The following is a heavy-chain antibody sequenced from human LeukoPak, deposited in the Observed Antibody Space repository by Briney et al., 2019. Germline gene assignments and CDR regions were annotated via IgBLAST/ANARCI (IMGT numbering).Heavy chain of an antibody. CDR2: INYSGST. V-gene: IGHV4-59*08. J-gene: IGHJ6*03. Sequence: PSETLSLTCTVSGGSSSSYYWSWIRQPPGKGLEWFGYINYSGSTNYNPSLKSRVTISVDTSKNQFSLKLSSVTAADTAVYYCARQMDTAMVTGRYYYYMDVWGKGTTVTVSS. CDR1: GGSSSSYY. D-gene: IGHD5-18*01. CDR3: ARQMDTAMVTGRYYYYMDV.